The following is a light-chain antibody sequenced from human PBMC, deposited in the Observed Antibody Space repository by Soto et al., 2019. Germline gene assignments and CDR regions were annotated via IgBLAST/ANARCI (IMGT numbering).Light chain of an antibody. CDR2: GAS. CDR3: QQYGNSPIT. V-gene: IGKV3-20*01. Sequence: IVLTQSPGTLSLSPGERATLSCRASLSVRSTYLAWYRQKPGQAPRLLIYGASSRPTGIPDRFSGSGSGTDFTLTISRLEPEDFAVYYCQQYGNSPITFGQGTRLEIK. J-gene: IGKJ5*01. CDR1: LSVRSTY.